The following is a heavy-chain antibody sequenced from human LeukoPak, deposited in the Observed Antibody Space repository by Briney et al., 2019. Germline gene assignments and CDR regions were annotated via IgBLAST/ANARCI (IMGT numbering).Heavy chain of an antibody. Sequence: SETLSLTCTVSGGSISSYYWSWIRQPPGKGLEWSGYIYYSGSTNYNPSLKSRVTISVDTSKNQFSLKLSSVTAADTAVYYCVRGGTLEYYDFWSGHMDYWGQGTLVTVSS. CDR2: IYYSGST. J-gene: IGHJ4*02. CDR3: VRGGTLEYYDFWSGHMDY. D-gene: IGHD3-3*01. V-gene: IGHV4-59*01. CDR1: GGSISSYY.